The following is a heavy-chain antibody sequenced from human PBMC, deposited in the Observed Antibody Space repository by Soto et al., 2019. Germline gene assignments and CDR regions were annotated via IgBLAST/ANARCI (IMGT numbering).Heavy chain of an antibody. CDR2: XKXXXDXGXT. J-gene: IGHJ5*02. Sequence: GSLRLSCAASGFTFSNAWMIWVRQAPGKGLEWVXRXKXXXDXGXTXYXXXXKGRFTISRDDSKNTLYLQMNSLKTEDTAVYYCTTDLGGSSWYHAWGQGTLVPVAS. V-gene: IGHV3-15*01. CDR3: TTDLGGSSWYHA. CDR1: GFTFSNAW. D-gene: IGHD6-13*01.